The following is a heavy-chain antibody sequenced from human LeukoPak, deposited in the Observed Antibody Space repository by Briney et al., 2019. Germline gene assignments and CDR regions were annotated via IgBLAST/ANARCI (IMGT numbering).Heavy chain of an antibody. D-gene: IGHD2-2*01. V-gene: IGHV3-23*01. CDR2: ISGSGSST. CDR1: GFTFRSYA. Sequence: GGSLRLSCAASGFTFRSYAMSWVRQAPGKGLEWVSAISGSGSSTYYADSVKGRFTISRDNSNNTLYLQINSLRAEDTAVYYCAEVPWYCSGTSCHDCWGQGTLVTVSS. J-gene: IGHJ4*02. CDR3: AEVPWYCSGTSCHDC.